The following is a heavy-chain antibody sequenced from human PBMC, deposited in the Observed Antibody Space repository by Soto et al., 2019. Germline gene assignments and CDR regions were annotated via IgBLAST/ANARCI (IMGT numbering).Heavy chain of an antibody. Sequence: SETLSLTCTVSGGFISSGGYYWIWIRHHPGKGLEWIGYIYYSGSTYYNPSLKSRVTISVDTSKNQFSLKLSSVTAADTAVYYCARESCGGDCYSGDAFDIWGQGTMVTVSS. CDR2: IYYSGST. V-gene: IGHV4-31*03. CDR3: ARESCGGDCYSGDAFDI. J-gene: IGHJ3*02. CDR1: GGFISSGGYY. D-gene: IGHD2-21*02.